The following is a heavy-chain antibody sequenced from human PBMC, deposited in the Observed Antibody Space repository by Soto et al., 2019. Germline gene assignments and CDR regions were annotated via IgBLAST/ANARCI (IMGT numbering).Heavy chain of an antibody. CDR3: ARRELEPTNNDAFHI. D-gene: IGHD1-1*01. V-gene: IGHV4-39*01. CDR2: IYYSGIT. Sequence: PSETLSLTFAVSGGSISSSNHYWDWIRQPPGKGPEWIGRIYYSGITYYNPSLKSRVTISVDTSKNQFSLKLSSVTAADTAVYYCARRELEPTNNDAFHIGGQGTMLTV. CDR1: GGSISSSNHY. J-gene: IGHJ3*02.